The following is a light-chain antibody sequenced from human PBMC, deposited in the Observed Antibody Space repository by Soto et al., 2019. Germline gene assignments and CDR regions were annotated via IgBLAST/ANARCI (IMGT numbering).Light chain of an antibody. V-gene: IGKV3-11*01. CDR2: DAS. CDR3: QQRSNWPPLIT. Sequence: EIVLTQSPATLSLSPGERATLSCRASQSVSSYLAWYQQKPGQAPRLLIYDASNRATGIPARFSGSGSGTDFPLTISSLEPEDFAVYNCQQRSNWPPLITFGQGTRLEIK. CDR1: QSVSSY. J-gene: IGKJ5*01.